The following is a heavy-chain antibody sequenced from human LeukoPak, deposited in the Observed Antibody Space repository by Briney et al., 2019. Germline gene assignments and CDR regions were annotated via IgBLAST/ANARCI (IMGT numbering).Heavy chain of an antibody. V-gene: IGHV1-69*04. CDR1: GGTFSSYA. J-gene: IGHJ6*02. Sequence: SVKVSCKASGGTFSSYAISWVRQAPGQGLEWMGRIIPILGTANYAQKFQGRVTITADKSTSTAYMELSSLRSEDTAVYYCAREYYYDSSGYRHYYYYGMDVWGQGTTVTVSS. CDR2: IIPILGTA. CDR3: AREYYYDSSGYRHYYYYGMDV. D-gene: IGHD3-22*01.